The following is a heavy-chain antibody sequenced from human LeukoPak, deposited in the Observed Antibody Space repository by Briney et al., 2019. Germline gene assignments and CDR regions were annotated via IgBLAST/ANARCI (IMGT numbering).Heavy chain of an antibody. V-gene: IGHV1-18*04. CDR3: ARGRDDYGDYAS. CDR1: GYTFTSYG. D-gene: IGHD4-17*01. J-gene: IGHJ3*01. CDR2: ISAYNGNT. Sequence: ASVKVSCKASGYTFTSYGISWVRQAPGQGLEWMGWISAYNGNTNYAQKLQGRVTMTTDTSTGTAYMELRSLRPDDTAVYYCARGRDDYGDYASWGQGTMVTVSS.